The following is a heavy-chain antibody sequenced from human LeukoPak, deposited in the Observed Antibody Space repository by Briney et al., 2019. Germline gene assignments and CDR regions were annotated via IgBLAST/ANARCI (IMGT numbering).Heavy chain of an antibody. D-gene: IGHD3-9*01. V-gene: IGHV1-2*02. J-gene: IGHJ4*02. CDR2: INPNSGGT. CDR1: GYTFTGYY. CDR3: ARDPGETYYDILTGHSYFDY. Sequence: ASVKVSCKASGYTFTGYYMHWVRQAPGQGLEWMGWINPNSGGTNYAQKFQGRVTMTRDTSISTAYMELSRLRSDDTAVYYCARDPGETYYDILTGHSYFDYWGQGILVTVSS.